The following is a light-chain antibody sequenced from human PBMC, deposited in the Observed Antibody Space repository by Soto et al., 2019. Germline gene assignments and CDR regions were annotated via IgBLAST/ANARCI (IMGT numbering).Light chain of an antibody. J-gene: IGKJ2*01. Sequence: EIVLMQSPGTLSLSPGERATLSCRASQTMTRACVAWYQQKPGQAPRLLIYAASYRATGISDKFSGSGSGTDFSLTISRLEPEDSAVYYCHQYHSPPQTFGQGTKVDIK. V-gene: IGKV3-20*01. CDR3: HQYHSPPQT. CDR1: QTMTRAC. CDR2: AAS.